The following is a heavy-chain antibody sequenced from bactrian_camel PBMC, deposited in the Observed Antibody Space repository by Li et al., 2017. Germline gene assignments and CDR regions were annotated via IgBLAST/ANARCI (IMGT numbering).Heavy chain of an antibody. CDR3: AQSCTLDWVPPLRDPY. CDR2: ISRGGAT. CDR1: GQIGNIYC. Sequence: HVQLVESGGGSVHDGGSLELSCAVSGQIGNIYCMGWFRQAPRKEVERVATISRGGATTYAESVKGRFTISRDNRENTVYLEMNNLKPEDTGTYYCAQSCTLDWVPPLRDPYWGQGTQVTVS. D-gene: IGHD1*01. V-gene: IGHV3S53*01. J-gene: IGHJ4*01.